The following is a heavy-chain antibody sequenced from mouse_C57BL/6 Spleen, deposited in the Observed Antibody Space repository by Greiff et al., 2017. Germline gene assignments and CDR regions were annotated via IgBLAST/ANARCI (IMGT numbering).Heavy chain of an antibody. CDR1: GFTFSSYA. J-gene: IGHJ3*01. D-gene: IGHD1-1*01. Sequence: EVKVEESGEGLVKPGGSLKLSCAASGFTFSSYAMSWVRQTPEKRLEWVAYISSGGDYIYYADTVKGRFTISRDNARNTLYLQMSSLKSEDTAMYYCTRDYGSSSWFAYWGQGTLVTVSA. CDR2: ISSGGDYI. CDR3: TRDYGSSSWFAY. V-gene: IGHV5-9-1*02.